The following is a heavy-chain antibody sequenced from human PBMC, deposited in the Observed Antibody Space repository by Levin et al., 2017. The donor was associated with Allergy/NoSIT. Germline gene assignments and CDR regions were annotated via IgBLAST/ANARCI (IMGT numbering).Heavy chain of an antibody. CDR1: GFTFSNHA. J-gene: IGHJ6*03. V-gene: IGHV3-23*01. Sequence: GESLKISCAASGFTFSNHAMAWVRQARGKGLEWVAGIGGGGNGGDRTFYTDSVKGRFTISRDNSKNTLYLQMNSLRAEDTAIYFCAKGYNSYDYYYMDVWGRGTTVTVS. CDR2: IGGGGNGGDRT. CDR3: AKGYNSYDYYYMDV. D-gene: IGHD1-1*01.